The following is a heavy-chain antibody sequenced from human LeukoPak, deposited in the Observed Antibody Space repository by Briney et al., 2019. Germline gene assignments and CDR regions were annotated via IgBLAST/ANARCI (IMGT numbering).Heavy chain of an antibody. D-gene: IGHD6-25*01. CDR2: IVVGSGNT. CDR1: GFTFTSSA. V-gene: IGHV1-58*02. Sequence: SVKVSCKASGFTFTSSAMQWVRQARGQRLEWIGWIVVGSGNTNYAQKFQERVTITRDMSTSTAYMELSSLRSEDTAVYYCAADGPSGYHYMDVWGKGTTVTVSS. CDR3: AADGPSGYHYMDV. J-gene: IGHJ6*03.